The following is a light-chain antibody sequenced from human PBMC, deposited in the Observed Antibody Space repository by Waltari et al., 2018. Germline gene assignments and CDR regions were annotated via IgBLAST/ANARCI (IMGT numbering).Light chain of an antibody. Sequence: QSLLTQPPSVSAAPGQSVTISFSGGSSTIGNNYISLSRQFPGTAPKPLSYENTERPAGIPGRFSGSKSGTSATLDITGLQAGDEADYYCGTWDSSLSGAVFGGGTHLTVL. J-gene: IGLJ7*01. V-gene: IGLV1-51*02. CDR1: SSTIGNNY. CDR3: GTWDSSLSGAV. CDR2: ENT.